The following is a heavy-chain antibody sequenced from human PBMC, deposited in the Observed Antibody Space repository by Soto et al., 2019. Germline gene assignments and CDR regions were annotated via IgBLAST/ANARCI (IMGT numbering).Heavy chain of an antibody. D-gene: IGHD3-22*01. CDR3: TRDRTSSGYYCDY. J-gene: IGHJ4*02. CDR1: GFTFGDYA. Sequence: PGGSLRLSCTASGFTFGDYAMSWVRQAPGKGLEWVGFIRSKAYGGTTEYAASVKGRFTISRDDSKSTAYLQMNSLKTEDTAVYYCTRDRTSSGYYCDYWGQGTLVTVSS. CDR2: IRSKAYGGTT. V-gene: IGHV3-49*04.